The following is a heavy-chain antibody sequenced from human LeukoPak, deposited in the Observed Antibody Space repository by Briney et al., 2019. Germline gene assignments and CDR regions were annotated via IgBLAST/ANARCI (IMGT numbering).Heavy chain of an antibody. CDR2: INSDVSTT. D-gene: IGHD1-26*01. Sequence: GGSLRLSCAASGFTSSAYWMHWVRQVPGKGLVWVSRINSDVSTTNYADSMKGRFTISRDNAKNTIYLQMNSLRAEDTAVYYCARYGRYRAFDIWGPGTVVTVSS. CDR1: GFTSSAYW. V-gene: IGHV3-74*01. CDR3: ARYGRYRAFDI. J-gene: IGHJ3*02.